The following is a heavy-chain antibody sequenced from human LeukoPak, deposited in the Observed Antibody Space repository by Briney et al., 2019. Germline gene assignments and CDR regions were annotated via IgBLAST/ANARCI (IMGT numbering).Heavy chain of an antibody. CDR3: AGGDYGDYSFGY. Sequence: PSETLSLTCTVSGGSISSYYWSWVRQPPGKGLEWIGEINHSGSTNYNPSLKSRVTISVDTSKNQFPLKLSSVTAADTAVYYCAGGDYGDYSFGYWGQGTLVTVSS. J-gene: IGHJ4*02. V-gene: IGHV4-34*01. D-gene: IGHD4-17*01. CDR1: GGSISSYY. CDR2: INHSGST.